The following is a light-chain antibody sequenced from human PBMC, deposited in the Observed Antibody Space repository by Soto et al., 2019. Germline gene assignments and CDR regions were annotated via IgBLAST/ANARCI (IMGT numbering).Light chain of an antibody. CDR1: QSVFSNSNNKNC. CDR3: QHYYSIPWT. J-gene: IGKJ1*01. V-gene: IGKV4-1*01. CDR2: WAS. Sequence: DIVMTQSPDSLAVSLGERATINCKSSQSVFSNSNNKNCIAWYQQKSGQPPKLLIYWASSRESGVPDRFSGGGSGADFTLTISSLQAEDVATYYCQHYYSIPWTCGQGTRVEIK.